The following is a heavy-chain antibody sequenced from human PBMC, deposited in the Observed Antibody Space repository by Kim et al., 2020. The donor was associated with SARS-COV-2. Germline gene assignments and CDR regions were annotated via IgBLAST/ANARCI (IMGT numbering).Heavy chain of an antibody. Sequence: ASVKVSCKASGYTFTSYGISWVRQAPGQGLEWMGWISAYSGNTNYAQNLQGRVTMTTDTSTSTAYMELRSLRSDDTAVYYCARAITYYYGSGSPLFDYWGQGTLVTVSS. D-gene: IGHD3-10*01. CDR1: GYTFTSYG. CDR2: ISAYSGNT. V-gene: IGHV1-18*01. J-gene: IGHJ4*02. CDR3: ARAITYYYGSGSPLFDY.